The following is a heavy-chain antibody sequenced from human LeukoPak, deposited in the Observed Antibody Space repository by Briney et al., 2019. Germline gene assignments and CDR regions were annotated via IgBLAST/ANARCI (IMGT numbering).Heavy chain of an antibody. CDR3: AAGLRWWDFDY. CDR2: ISYDGSNK. D-gene: IGHD4-23*01. J-gene: IGHJ4*02. CDR1: GFTFSSYA. Sequence: GGSLRLSCAASGFTFSSYAMHWVRQAPGKGLEWVAVISYDGSNKYYADSVKGRFTISRDNSKNTLYLQMNSLRAEDTAVYYCAAGLRWWDFDYWGQGTLVTVSS. V-gene: IGHV3-30*04.